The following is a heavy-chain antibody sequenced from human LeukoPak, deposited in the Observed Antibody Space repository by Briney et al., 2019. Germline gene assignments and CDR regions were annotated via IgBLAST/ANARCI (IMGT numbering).Heavy chain of an antibody. J-gene: IGHJ6*02. D-gene: IGHD2-2*01. Sequence: GASLRLSWAASGFTFSSYAMSWVRQAPVKGLEWVSAISGSGGSTYYADSVKGRFTISRDNSKNTLYLQMNSLRAEDTAVYYCAAEVPAAITYGMDVWGQGTTVTVSS. CDR3: AAEVPAAITYGMDV. CDR1: GFTFSSYA. CDR2: ISGSGGST. V-gene: IGHV3-23*01.